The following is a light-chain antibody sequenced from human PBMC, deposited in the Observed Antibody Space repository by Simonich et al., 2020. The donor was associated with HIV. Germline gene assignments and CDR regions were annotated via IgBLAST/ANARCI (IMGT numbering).Light chain of an antibody. CDR2: GAS. Sequence: EIVMTQSPATLSVSPGERATLSCRTSQSVSSNFARYQQKPGQAPRLLIYGASSRATGIPARFSGSGSGTEFTLTISSMQSEDFAVYYCQQYNNWPSPFTFGPGTKVDIK. CDR3: QQYNNWPSPFT. J-gene: IGKJ3*01. V-gene: IGKV3-15*01. CDR1: QSVSSN.